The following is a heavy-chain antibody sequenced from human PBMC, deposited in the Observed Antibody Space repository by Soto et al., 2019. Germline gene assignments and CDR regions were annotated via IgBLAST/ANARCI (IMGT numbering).Heavy chain of an antibody. V-gene: IGHV4-30-2*01. J-gene: IGHJ4*02. CDR3: ASTQYYYDSSGYRYGDY. CDR1: GGSISSGGYS. CDR2: IYHSGST. Sequence: SETLSLTCAVSGGSISSGGYSWSWIRQPPGKGLEWIGYIYHSGSTYYNPSLKSRVTISVDRSKNQFSLKLSSVTAADTAVYYCASTQYYYDSSGYRYGDYWGQGTLVTVSS. D-gene: IGHD3-22*01.